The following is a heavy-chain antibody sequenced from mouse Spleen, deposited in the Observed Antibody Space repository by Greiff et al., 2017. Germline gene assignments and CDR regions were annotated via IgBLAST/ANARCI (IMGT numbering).Heavy chain of an antibody. CDR1: GYTFTDYN. CDR3: ARGGTTVVDYAMDY. CDR2: INPNNGGT. V-gene: IGHV1-18*01. Sequence: VQLKQSGPELVKPGASVKIPCKASGYTFTDYNMDWVKQSHGKSLEWIGDINPNNGGTIYNQKFKGKATLTVDKSSSTAYMELRSLTSEDTAVYYCARGGTTVVDYAMDYWGQGTSVTVSS. J-gene: IGHJ4*01. D-gene: IGHD1-1*01.